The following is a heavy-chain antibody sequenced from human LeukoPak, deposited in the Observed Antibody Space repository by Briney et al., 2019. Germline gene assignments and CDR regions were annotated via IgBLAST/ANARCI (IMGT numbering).Heavy chain of an antibody. D-gene: IGHD6-13*01. CDR2: INPGGSSI. V-gene: IGHV3-74*01. J-gene: IGHJ3*02. CDR3: ARVIRAAVDAFDI. Sequence: GGSLRLSCAASGFTFSSYWMHWVRQVPGKGLVWVARINPGGSSITYADSVKGRFTISRDNAKNTLYLQMDSLRAEDTGVYYCARVIRAAVDAFDIWGQGTMVTVSS. CDR1: GFTFSSYW.